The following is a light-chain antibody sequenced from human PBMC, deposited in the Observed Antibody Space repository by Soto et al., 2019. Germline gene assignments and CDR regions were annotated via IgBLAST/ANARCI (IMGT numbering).Light chain of an antibody. Sequence: QSVLTQPPSASGTPGQRVTISCSGSSSNIGGNYVYWYQQLPGPAPKLLIYRNDQRPSGVPDRFSGSKSGTSASLAISGLRSEDEADYYCAAWDDSLSGWVFGGGTKLTVL. CDR3: AAWDDSLSGWV. CDR1: SSNIGGNY. V-gene: IGLV1-47*01. CDR2: RND. J-gene: IGLJ3*02.